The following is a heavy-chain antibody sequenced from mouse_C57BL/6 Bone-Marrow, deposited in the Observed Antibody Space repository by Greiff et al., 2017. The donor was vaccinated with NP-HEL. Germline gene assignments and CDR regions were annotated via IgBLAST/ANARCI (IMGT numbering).Heavy chain of an antibody. Sequence: EVQVVESGGGLVKPGGSLKLSCAASGFTFSDYGMHWVRQAPEKGLEWVAYISSGSSTIYYADAVKGRFTISRDNAKNTLFLQMTSLRSEDTAMYYCARESNYDAMDYWGQGTSVTVSS. CDR3: ARESNYDAMDY. CDR1: GFTFSDYG. V-gene: IGHV5-17*01. J-gene: IGHJ4*01. CDR2: ISSGSSTI. D-gene: IGHD2-5*01.